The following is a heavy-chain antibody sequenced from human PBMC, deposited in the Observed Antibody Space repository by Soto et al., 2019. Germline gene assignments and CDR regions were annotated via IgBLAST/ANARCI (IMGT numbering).Heavy chain of an antibody. V-gene: IGHV1-3*01. CDR1: GYTFTSYA. CDR3: ARSIVVVTALDY. D-gene: IGHD2-21*02. Sequence: ASVKVSCKASGYTFTSYAVHWVRQAPGQRLEWMGWINAGNGNTKYSQKFQGRVTITRDTSASTAYMELGSLRSEDTAVYYCARSIVVVTALDYWGQGTLVTVSS. J-gene: IGHJ4*02. CDR2: INAGNGNT.